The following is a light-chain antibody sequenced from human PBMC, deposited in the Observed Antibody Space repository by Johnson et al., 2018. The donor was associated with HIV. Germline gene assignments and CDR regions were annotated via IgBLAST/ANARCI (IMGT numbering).Light chain of an antibody. CDR1: SSNIGNNY. Sequence: QSVLTQPPSVSAAPGQKVTISCSGSSSNIGNNYVSWYQQLPGTAPKLLIYDNNKRPSGIPDRFSGSKSGTSATLCITRLQTVDDADYYCGTWDSSLSAYVCGTGNKVSVL. CDR2: DNN. V-gene: IGLV1-51*01. CDR3: GTWDSSLSAYV. J-gene: IGLJ1*01.